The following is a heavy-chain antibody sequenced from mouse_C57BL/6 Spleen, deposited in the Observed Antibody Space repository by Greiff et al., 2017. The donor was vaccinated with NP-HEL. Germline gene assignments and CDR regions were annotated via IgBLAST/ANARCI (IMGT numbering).Heavy chain of an antibody. CDR1: GFTFSDYG. Sequence: EVQVVESGGGLVKPGGSLKLSCAASGFTFSDYGMHWVRQAPEKRLEWVAYISSGSSTIYYADTVKGRFTISRDNAKNTLFLQMTSLRAEDTAMYYCARDGSSYGFAYWGQGTLVTVSA. CDR3: ARDGSSYGFAY. D-gene: IGHD1-1*01. V-gene: IGHV5-17*01. J-gene: IGHJ3*01. CDR2: ISSGSSTI.